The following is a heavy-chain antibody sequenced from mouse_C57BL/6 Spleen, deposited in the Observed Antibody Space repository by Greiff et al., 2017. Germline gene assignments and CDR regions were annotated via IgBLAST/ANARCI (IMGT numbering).Heavy chain of an antibody. CDR1: GFTFSDYY. Sequence: EVQLVESGGGLVQPGGSLKLSCAASGFTFSDYYMYWVRQTPEKRLEWVAYISNGGGSTYYPDTVKGRFTISRDNAKNTLYLQMSRLKSEDTAMYYCARQYLEVYWYFDVWGTGTTVTVSS. V-gene: IGHV5-12*01. CDR2: ISNGGGST. CDR3: ARQYLEVYWYFDV. J-gene: IGHJ1*03.